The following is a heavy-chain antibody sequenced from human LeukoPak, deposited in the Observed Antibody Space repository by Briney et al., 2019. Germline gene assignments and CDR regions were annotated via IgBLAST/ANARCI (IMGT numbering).Heavy chain of an antibody. CDR3: AKLPRHHATAYFDY. J-gene: IGHJ4*02. CDR1: GFTFSSYA. CDR2: ISGSGGST. V-gene: IGHV3-23*01. Sequence: GGSLRLSCAASGFTFSSYAMSWVRQAPGKGLEGVSGISGSGGSTYYADSVKGRFTISRDNSKNTLYLQMNSLRAEDTAVYYCAKLPRHHATAYFDYWGQGTLVTVSS.